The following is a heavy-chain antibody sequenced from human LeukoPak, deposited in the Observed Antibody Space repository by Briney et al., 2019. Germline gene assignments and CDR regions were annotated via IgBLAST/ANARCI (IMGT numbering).Heavy chain of an antibody. CDR2: INHSGST. Sequence: SETLSLTCAVYGGSFSGYYWSWIRQPPGKGLEWIGEINHSGSTNYNLSLKSRVTISVDTSKNQFSLKLSSVTAADTAVYYCARGLVYYYGSGSYYPYWGQGTLVTVSS. D-gene: IGHD3-10*01. CDR1: GGSFSGYY. CDR3: ARGLVYYYGSGSYYPY. V-gene: IGHV4-34*01. J-gene: IGHJ4*02.